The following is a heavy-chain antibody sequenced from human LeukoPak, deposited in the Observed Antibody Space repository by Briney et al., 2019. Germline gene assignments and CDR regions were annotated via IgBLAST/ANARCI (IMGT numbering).Heavy chain of an antibody. J-gene: IGHJ6*02. CDR3: ARGLKYYDIFTGYTTGYYGMDV. D-gene: IGHD3-9*01. CDR1: GFTFSSYS. Sequence: GGSLRLSCAASGFTFSSYSMNWVRQAPGKGLEWVSSISSSSSYIYYADSVKGRFTISRDNAKSSLYLQMNSLRAEDTAVYYCARGLKYYDIFTGYTTGYYGMDVWGQGTTVTVSS. V-gene: IGHV3-21*01. CDR2: ISSSSSYI.